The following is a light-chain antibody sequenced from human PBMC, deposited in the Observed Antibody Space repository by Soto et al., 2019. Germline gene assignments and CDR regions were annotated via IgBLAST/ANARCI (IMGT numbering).Light chain of an antibody. CDR3: SACDYSLNTHPHV. Sequence: QSVLTQPPSASGSPGQRVTISCSGSSSNIGSYAVNWYQHLPGTAPKLLIYSNNQRPSGVADRFSGSKSGTSASLAISGLQSEDEADYYCSACDYSLNTHPHVFGTGTKLTVL. V-gene: IGLV1-44*01. J-gene: IGLJ1*01. CDR2: SNN. CDR1: SSNIGSYA.